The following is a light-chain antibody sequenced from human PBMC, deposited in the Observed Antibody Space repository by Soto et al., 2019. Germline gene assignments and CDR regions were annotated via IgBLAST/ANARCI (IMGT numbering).Light chain of an antibody. J-gene: IGKJ2*01. CDR3: QHLNYYPYT. CDR1: QDISNY. V-gene: IGKV1-9*01. Sequence: DIQLTQSPSFLSAAVGDRVTIICRASQDISNYLAWYQQKPGKAPKLLIFGAFTLQSGVPSRFSGSGSGTEFTLTISSLQPEDFAIYYCQHLNYYPYTFGQGTKLDI. CDR2: GAF.